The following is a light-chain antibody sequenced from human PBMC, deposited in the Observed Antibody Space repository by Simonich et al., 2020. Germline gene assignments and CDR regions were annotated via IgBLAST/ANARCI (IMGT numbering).Light chain of an antibody. Sequence: QSALTQPASVSGSPGPSITISCTGTSSDVGGYNYVSWYQQHPGKAPTLMIYDVSKRPSGVSNRFSGSKSGNTASLTISGLQAEDEADYYCSSYTSSSTLVFGGGTKLTVL. CDR1: SSDVGGYNY. V-gene: IGLV2-14*01. CDR2: DVS. J-gene: IGLJ2*01. CDR3: SSYTSSSTLV.